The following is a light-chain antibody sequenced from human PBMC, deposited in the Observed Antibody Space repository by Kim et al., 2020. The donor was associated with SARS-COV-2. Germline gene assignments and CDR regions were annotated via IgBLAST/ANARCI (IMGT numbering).Light chain of an antibody. V-gene: IGKV3-20*01. CDR1: HSFSSSY. Sequence: SPGEAVTLAGRASHSFSSSYIAWYQQKAGQAPRLLIYGASIRATGIPDRFSGSGSGTDFTLTISRLEPEDFAVDYCQQYGLSIFTFGPGTKVDIK. CDR3: QQYGLSIFT. CDR2: GAS. J-gene: IGKJ3*01.